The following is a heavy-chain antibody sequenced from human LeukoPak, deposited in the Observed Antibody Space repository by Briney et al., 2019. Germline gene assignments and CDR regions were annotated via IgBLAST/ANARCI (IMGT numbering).Heavy chain of an antibody. CDR3: ARHDNGGSYPLDY. CDR1: GGSISSGGYS. D-gene: IGHD1-26*01. Sequence: SQTLSLTCAVSGGSISSGGYSWSWIRQPPGKGLEWIGYIYHSGSTYYNPSLKSRVTISVDRSKNQFSLKLSSVTAADTAVYYCARHDNGGSYPLDYWGQGILVTVSS. J-gene: IGHJ4*02. V-gene: IGHV4-30-2*01. CDR2: IYHSGST.